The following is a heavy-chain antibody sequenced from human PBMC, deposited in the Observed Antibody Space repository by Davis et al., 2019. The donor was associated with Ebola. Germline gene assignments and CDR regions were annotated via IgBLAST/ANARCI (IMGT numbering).Heavy chain of an antibody. CDR3: ATSVAPPEDYVYYGLDV. Sequence: SVKVSCKASGGTFSSYAISWVRQAPGQGLEWMGGIIPIFGTANYAQKFQGRVTITADESTSTAYMELSSLRSEDTAVYYCATSVAPPEDYVYYGLDVWGQGTTVTVSS. D-gene: IGHD3-10*02. CDR2: IIPIFGTA. V-gene: IGHV1-69*13. J-gene: IGHJ6*02. CDR1: GGTFSSYA.